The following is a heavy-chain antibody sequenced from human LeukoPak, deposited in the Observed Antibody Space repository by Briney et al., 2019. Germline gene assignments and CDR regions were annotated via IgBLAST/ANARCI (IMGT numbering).Heavy chain of an antibody. CDR3: ARDLNPHDYGSNWFDP. V-gene: IGHV4-59*06. D-gene: IGHD4-17*01. CDR1: GGSISSYY. CDR2: IYYSGST. J-gene: IGHJ5*02. Sequence: SETLSLTCTVSGGSISSYYWSWIRQHPGKGLEWIGYIYYSGSTYYNPSLKSRVTISVDTSKNQFSLKLSSVTAADTAVYYCARDLNPHDYGSNWFDPWGQGTLVTVSS.